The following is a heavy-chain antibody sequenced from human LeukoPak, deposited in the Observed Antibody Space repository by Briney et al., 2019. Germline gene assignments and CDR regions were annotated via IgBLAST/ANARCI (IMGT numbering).Heavy chain of an antibody. CDR2: ISAYNGHR. V-gene: IGHV1-18*01. CDR1: GYTFTSYG. J-gene: IGHJ4*02. Sequence: ASVKVSCKASGYTFTSYGISWVRQAPGQGLEWLGCISAYNGHRNYAQKVQGRVTVTTDTSTSTAYMELRSLRSDDTAVYYCARDDGSGWSLDYWGQGTLVTVSS. D-gene: IGHD3-10*01. CDR3: ARDDGSGWSLDY.